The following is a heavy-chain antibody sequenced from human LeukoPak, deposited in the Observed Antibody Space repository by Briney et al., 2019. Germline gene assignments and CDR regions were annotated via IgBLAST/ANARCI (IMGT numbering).Heavy chain of an antibody. CDR1: GFTFSSYW. D-gene: IGHD6-19*01. Sequence: GGSLRLSCAASGFTFSSYWMSWVRQAPGKGLEWVANIKQDGSEKYYVDSVKGRFTISRDNAKNSLYLQMNSLRAEDTAVCYCARANTIAVNYYYYYMDVWGKGTTVTVSS. J-gene: IGHJ6*03. CDR3: ARANTIAVNYYYYYMDV. CDR2: IKQDGSEK. V-gene: IGHV3-7*01.